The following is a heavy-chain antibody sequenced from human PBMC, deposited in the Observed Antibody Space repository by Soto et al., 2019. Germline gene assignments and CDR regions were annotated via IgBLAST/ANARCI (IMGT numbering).Heavy chain of an antibody. V-gene: IGHV4-39*02. CDR2: IYYSGST. D-gene: IGHD2-8*02. CDR3: ARDKITGLFDY. CDR1: GGSISSSSYY. Sequence: SETLSLTCTVSGGSISSSSYYWGWIRQPPGKGLEWIGSIYYSGSTYYNPYLKSRVTISVDTSKNQFSLKLSSVTAADTAVYYCARDKITGLFDYWGQGTLVTVS. J-gene: IGHJ4*02.